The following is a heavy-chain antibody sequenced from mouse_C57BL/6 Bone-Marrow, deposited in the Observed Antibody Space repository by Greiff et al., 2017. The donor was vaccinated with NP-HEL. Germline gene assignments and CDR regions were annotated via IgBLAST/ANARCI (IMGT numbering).Heavy chain of an antibody. CDR3: ARDTLYYGSSYDWYFDV. Sequence: EVHLVESGPELVKPGASVKISCKASGYSFTDYNMNWVKQSNGKSLEWIGVINPNYGTTSYNQKFKGKATLTVDQSSSTAYMQLNSLTSEDSAVYYCARDTLYYGSSYDWYFDVWGTGTTVTVSS. CDR1: GYSFTDYN. CDR2: INPNYGTT. J-gene: IGHJ1*03. D-gene: IGHD1-1*01. V-gene: IGHV1-39*01.